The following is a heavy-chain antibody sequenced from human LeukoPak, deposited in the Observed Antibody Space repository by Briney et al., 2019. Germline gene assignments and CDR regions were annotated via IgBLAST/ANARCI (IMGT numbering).Heavy chain of an antibody. CDR2: LIPIYGSA. D-gene: IGHD3-22*01. Sequence: SVKVSCKASGGSFTFTSHAISWVRQAPGQGLEWMGGLIPIYGSANYAQKFQGRVTITSDESTRTVYMELSSLRPEDSAVYYCAGFFYDNSGDAFDIWGQGTMVTVSS. V-gene: IGHV1-69*13. CDR3: AGFFYDNSGDAFDI. J-gene: IGHJ3*02. CDR1: GGSFTFTSHA.